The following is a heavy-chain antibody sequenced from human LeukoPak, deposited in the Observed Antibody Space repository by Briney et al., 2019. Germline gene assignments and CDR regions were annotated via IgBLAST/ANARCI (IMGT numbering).Heavy chain of an antibody. CDR3: ARDGGVSGYDLLDY. CDR2: INQDGSEK. Sequence: PGGSLRLSCAASGFTFSSLWMTWVRQAPGKGLEWVANINQDGSEKYFVDSVKGRFTISRDNAKNSVFLQMSSLTVEDTAVYYCARDGGVSGYDLLDYWGQGTLVTVSS. D-gene: IGHD5-12*01. J-gene: IGHJ4*02. V-gene: IGHV3-7*01. CDR1: GFTFSSLW.